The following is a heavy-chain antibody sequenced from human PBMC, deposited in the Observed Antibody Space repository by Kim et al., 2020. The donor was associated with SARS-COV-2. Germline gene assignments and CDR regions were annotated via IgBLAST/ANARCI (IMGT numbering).Heavy chain of an antibody. CDR1: GYTFTSYA. V-gene: IGHV7-4-1*02. Sequence: ASVKVSCKASGYTFTSYAMNWVRQAPGQGLEWMGWINTNTGNPTYAQGFTGRFVFSLDTSVSTAYLQISSLKAEDTAVYYCARDLHTVTTFFRYYYGMDVWGQGTTVTVSS. CDR3: ARDLHTVTTFFRYYYGMDV. CDR2: INTNTGNP. J-gene: IGHJ6*02. D-gene: IGHD4-4*01.